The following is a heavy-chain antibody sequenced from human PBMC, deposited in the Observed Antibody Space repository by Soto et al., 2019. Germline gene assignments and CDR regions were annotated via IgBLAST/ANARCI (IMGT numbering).Heavy chain of an antibody. Sequence: QVQLVQSGAEVKKPGSSVKVSCKASGGTFSTYTVAWVRQAPGQGLEWMGLILPILDVANYAQRFQGRVTFTADKSTTTAYMELFSLRSNDTAVYYCVGGYNGRLDDWGQGTLVTVSS. CDR3: VGGYNGRLDD. D-gene: IGHD5-12*01. CDR2: ILPILDVA. J-gene: IGHJ4*02. CDR1: GGTFSTYT. V-gene: IGHV1-69*02.